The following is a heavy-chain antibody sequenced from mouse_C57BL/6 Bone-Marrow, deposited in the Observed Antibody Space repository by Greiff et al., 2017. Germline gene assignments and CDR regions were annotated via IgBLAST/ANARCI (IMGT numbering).Heavy chain of an antibody. CDR1: GYTFTDYY. D-gene: IGHD2-4*01. CDR3: ASQVYYDYGGFAY. J-gene: IGHJ3*01. CDR2: IGPGSGST. V-gene: IGHV1-77*01. Sequence: VKLQQSGAELVKPGASVKISCKASGYTFTDYYINWVKQRPGQGLEWIGKIGPGSGSTYYNEKFKGKATLTADKSSSTAYIQLSSLTSEDSAVYFCASQVYYDYGGFAYWGQGTLVTVSA.